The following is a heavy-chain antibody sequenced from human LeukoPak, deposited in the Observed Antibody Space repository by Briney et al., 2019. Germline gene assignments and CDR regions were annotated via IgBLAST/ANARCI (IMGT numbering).Heavy chain of an antibody. J-gene: IGHJ4*02. D-gene: IGHD4-17*01. CDR1: GFTFSSYA. Sequence: GGSLRLSCAASGFTFSSYAMSWVRQAPGKGLEWVSAISGSGGSTYYPDSVKGRFTISRDNSKNTLYLRMNSLRAEDTAVYYCATRRHDYGDYWGQGTLVAVSS. V-gene: IGHV3-23*01. CDR3: ATRRHDYGDY. CDR2: ISGSGGST.